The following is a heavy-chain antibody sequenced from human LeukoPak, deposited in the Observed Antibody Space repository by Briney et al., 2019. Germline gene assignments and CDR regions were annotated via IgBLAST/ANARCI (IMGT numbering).Heavy chain of an antibody. D-gene: IGHD5-18*01. CDR1: GGSISSSSYY. J-gene: IGHJ4*02. V-gene: IGHV4-39*07. Sequence: SETLSLTCTVSGGSISSSSYYWGWIRQPPGKGLEWIGSIYYSGSTYYNPSLKSRVTISVDTSKNQFSLKLSSVTAADTAVYYCARVGPPTGETAMEEYYFDYWGQGTLVTVSS. CDR2: IYYSGST. CDR3: ARVGPPTGETAMEEYYFDY.